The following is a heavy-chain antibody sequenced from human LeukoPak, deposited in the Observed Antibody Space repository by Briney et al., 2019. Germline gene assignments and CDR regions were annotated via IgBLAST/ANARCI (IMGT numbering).Heavy chain of an antibody. V-gene: IGHV3-53*01. CDR1: GFTVSSNY. CDR2: IYSGGST. J-gene: IGHJ4*02. D-gene: IGHD4-17*01. CDR3: ARPTRYGDYYY. Sequence: GGSLRLSCAASGFTVSSNYMSWVRQAPGKGLEWVSVIYSGGSTYYADSVKGRFTISRDNSKNTLYLQMNSLRAEDTAVYYCARPTRYGDYYYWGQGTLVTVSS.